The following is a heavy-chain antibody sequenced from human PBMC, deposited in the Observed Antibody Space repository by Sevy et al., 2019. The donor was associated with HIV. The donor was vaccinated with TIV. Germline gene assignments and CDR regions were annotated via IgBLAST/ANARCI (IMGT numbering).Heavy chain of an antibody. D-gene: IGHD2-2*01. CDR1: GFSFRNYD. Sequence: GGSLRLSCAASGFSFRNYDMHWVRQAPGKGLEWLALVSFDGDSTYSADSVKGRFTSSRDNSKNTLYLKMNSLRVEDTAIYYCAKRGGHDTSGYVSYYYYGMDVWGQGTTVTVSS. V-gene: IGHV3-30*18. CDR3: AKRGGHDTSGYVSYYYYGMDV. J-gene: IGHJ6*02. CDR2: VSFDGDST.